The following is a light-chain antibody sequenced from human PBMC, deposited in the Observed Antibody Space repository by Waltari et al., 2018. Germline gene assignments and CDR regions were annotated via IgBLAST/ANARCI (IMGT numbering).Light chain of an antibody. J-gene: IGLJ2*01. CDR3: QSYDSSLSGVI. Sequence: QSVLTQPPSVSGAPGQRITISCTGTSSNIGAGYDVHWYLQLPGTAPKLLILGNHHRPPGVPDRFSASKSDTSASLAITGLQAEDEADYYCQSYDSSLSGVIFGGGTKLTVL. CDR1: SSNIGAGYD. CDR2: GNH. V-gene: IGLV1-40*01.